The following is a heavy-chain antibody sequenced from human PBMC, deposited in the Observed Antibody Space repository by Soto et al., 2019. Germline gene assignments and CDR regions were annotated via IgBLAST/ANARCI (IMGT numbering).Heavy chain of an antibody. CDR1: GISFTTYW. V-gene: IGHV5-51*01. CDR2: IYPGESNV. CDR3: ARAPNNVNWFPEAFDV. J-gene: IGHJ3*01. D-gene: IGHD3-9*01. Sequence: GESVNISCRGSGISFTTYWISWVRQMPGKGLEWMGIIYPGESNVRYSPSFQGQVTISDDKSTSTVYLQWSRLEASDSAIYYCARAPNNVNWFPEAFDVWGQGTKVTVSS.